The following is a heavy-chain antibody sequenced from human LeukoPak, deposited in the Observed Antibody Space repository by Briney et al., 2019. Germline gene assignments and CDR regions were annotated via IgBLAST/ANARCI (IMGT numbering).Heavy chain of an antibody. CDR1: GFPFSNYW. V-gene: IGHV3-7*01. CDR3: AREGASAISHAFDI. Sequence: GGSLRLSCAASGFPFSNYWMTWVRQAPGKGLEWVANIIQDGTEKNYVGSVEGRFTISRDNAKNSLSLQMNSLRAEDTAIYYCAREGASAISHAFDIWGQGTVVTVSS. J-gene: IGHJ3*02. CDR2: IIQDGTEK. D-gene: IGHD3-16*01.